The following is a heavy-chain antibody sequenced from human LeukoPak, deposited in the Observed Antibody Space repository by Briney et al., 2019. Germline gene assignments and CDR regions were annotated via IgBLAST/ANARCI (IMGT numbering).Heavy chain of an antibody. CDR1: GGSISSSSYY. V-gene: IGHV4-39*01. CDR2: IYYSGST. Sequence: SETLSLTCTVSGGSISSSSYYWGWIRQPPGKGLEWIGSIYYSGSTYYNPSLKSRVTISVDTSKNQFSLKLSSVTAADTAVYYCASNSGLRVVYAFDIWGQGTMVTVSS. CDR3: ASNSGLRVVYAFDI. D-gene: IGHD2-15*01. J-gene: IGHJ3*02.